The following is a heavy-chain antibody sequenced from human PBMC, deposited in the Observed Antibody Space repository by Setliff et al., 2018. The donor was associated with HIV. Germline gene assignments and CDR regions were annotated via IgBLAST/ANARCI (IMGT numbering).Heavy chain of an antibody. CDR1: GYIFTGYW. D-gene: IGHD6-25*01. J-gene: IGHJ4*02. CDR3: VRRQQRPQNAIES. CDR2: VHPVDSDV. V-gene: IGHV5-51*01. Sequence: GESLKISCQGSGYIFTGYWVGWVRQMAGKGLEWMGMVHPVDSDVRYSPSFEGQVTVSVDRSINTAYLHWSSLKASDTAMYYCVRRQQRPQNAIESWGPGTLVTVSS.